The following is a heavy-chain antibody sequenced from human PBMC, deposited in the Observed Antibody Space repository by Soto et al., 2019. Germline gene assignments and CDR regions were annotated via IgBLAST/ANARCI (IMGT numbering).Heavy chain of an antibody. Sequence: SETLSLTCAVYGVSFSGYYWSWIRQPPGKGLEWIGEINHSGSTNYNPSLKSRVTISVDTSKNQFSLKLSSVTAADTAVYYCARGPLIAVATGLYYYYYYGMDVWGQGTTVTVSS. J-gene: IGHJ6*02. V-gene: IGHV4-34*01. CDR2: INHSGST. CDR3: ARGPLIAVATGLYYYYYYGMDV. D-gene: IGHD6-19*01. CDR1: GVSFSGYY.